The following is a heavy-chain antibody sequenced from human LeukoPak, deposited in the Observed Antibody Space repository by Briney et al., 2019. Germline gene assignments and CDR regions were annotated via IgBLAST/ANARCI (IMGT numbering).Heavy chain of an antibody. CDR2: ISSGGDYT. Sequence: GGSLTLSCAASGFTFNNYPMSWVRPAPGRGREWVWAISSGGDYTNTADSVKGRFTISRDNSRNTLYLQMNSLRAEDTAVYYCAKDRASGSGSYSYRGFDHWGQGTLVTVSS. CDR1: GFTFNNYP. D-gene: IGHD6-19*01. J-gene: IGHJ5*02. V-gene: IGHV3-23*01. CDR3: AKDRASGSGSYSYRGFDH.